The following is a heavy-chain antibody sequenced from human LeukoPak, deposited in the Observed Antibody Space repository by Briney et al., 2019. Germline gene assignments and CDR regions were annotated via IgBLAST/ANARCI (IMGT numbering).Heavy chain of an antibody. V-gene: IGHV1-18*01. J-gene: IGHJ6*03. CDR2: ISAYNGNT. Sequence: GASVKVSCKASGYTFTSYGISWVRQAPGQGLEWMGWISAYNGNTNYAQKLQGRVTMTTDTSTSTAYMELRSLRSDDTAVYYCASLRQPPKHYYGSRYYYYMDVWGKGTTVTVSS. CDR1: GYTFTSYG. D-gene: IGHD3-10*01. CDR3: ASLRQPPKHYYGSRYYYYMDV.